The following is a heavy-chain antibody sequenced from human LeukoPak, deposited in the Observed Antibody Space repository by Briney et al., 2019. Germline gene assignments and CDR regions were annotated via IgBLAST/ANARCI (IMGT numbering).Heavy chain of an antibody. Sequence: SETLSLTRAVYGGSFSGYYWSWIRQPPGKGLEWIGVINHSGSTNYNPSLKSRVTISVDTSKNQFSLKLSSVTAADTAVYYCARRAGTYYFDYWGQGTLVTVSS. V-gene: IGHV4-34*01. CDR1: GGSFSGYY. D-gene: IGHD1-1*01. J-gene: IGHJ4*02. CDR2: INHSGST. CDR3: ARRAGTYYFDY.